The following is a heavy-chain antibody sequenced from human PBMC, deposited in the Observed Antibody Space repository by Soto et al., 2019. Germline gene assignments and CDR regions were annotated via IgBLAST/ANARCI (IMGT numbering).Heavy chain of an antibody. D-gene: IGHD3-22*01. CDR2: IYHSGST. CDR3: ARHPTVPYYEKGLDL. CDR1: GDSISSSKW. V-gene: IGHV4-4*02. Sequence: TSETLSLTCAVSGDSISSSKWWSWVRQPPGKGLEWIGEIYHSGSTNYNPSLKSRVSISIDTSKNQCSLQLDSATAADTAVYYCARHPTVPYYEKGLDLWGQGTLVTAPQ. J-gene: IGHJ5*02.